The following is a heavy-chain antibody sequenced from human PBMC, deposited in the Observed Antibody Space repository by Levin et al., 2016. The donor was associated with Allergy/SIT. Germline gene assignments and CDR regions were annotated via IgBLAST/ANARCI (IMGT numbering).Heavy chain of an antibody. D-gene: IGHD5-18*01. Sequence: SETLSLTCAVYGGSFSDYYWSWIRQPPGKGLEWIGEISHSGSTNYNPSLKSRVTISVDTSKNQFSLRLSSVTAADTAVYYCARSTWIQQSWGQGTLVTVSS. V-gene: IGHV4-34*01. J-gene: IGHJ4*02. CDR3: ARSTWIQQS. CDR2: ISHSGST. CDR1: GGSFSDYY.